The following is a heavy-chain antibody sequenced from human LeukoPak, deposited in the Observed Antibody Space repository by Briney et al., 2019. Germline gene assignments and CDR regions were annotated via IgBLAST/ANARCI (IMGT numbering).Heavy chain of an antibody. CDR2: ISGSGGST. CDR3: AKISLSIPGAAGDY. D-gene: IGHD6-13*01. V-gene: IGHV3-23*01. J-gene: IGHJ4*02. Sequence: GGSLRLSCAASGFTFSSYWMHWVRQAPGKGLEWVSAISGSGGSTYYADSVKGRFTISRDNSKNTLYLQMNSLRAEDTAVYYCAKISLSIPGAAGDYWGQGTLVTVSS. CDR1: GFTFSSYW.